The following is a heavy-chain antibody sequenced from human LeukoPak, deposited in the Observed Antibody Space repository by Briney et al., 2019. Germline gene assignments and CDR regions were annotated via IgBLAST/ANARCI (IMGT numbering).Heavy chain of an antibody. J-gene: IGHJ5*02. Sequence: GRSLRLSCAASGFTFSSYAMHWVRQAPGKGLEWVAVISYDGSNKYYADSVKGRFTISRDNSKNTLYLQMNSLRAEDTAVYYCARAPQRTMSWGQGTLVTVSS. CDR1: GFTFSSYA. CDR2: ISYDGSNK. V-gene: IGHV3-30*04. D-gene: IGHD3-10*02. CDR3: ARAPQRTMS.